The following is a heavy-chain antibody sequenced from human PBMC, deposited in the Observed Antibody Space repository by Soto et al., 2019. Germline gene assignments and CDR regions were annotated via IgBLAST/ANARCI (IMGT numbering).Heavy chain of an antibody. D-gene: IGHD2-2*01. Sequence: PGGSLRLSCAASGFTFSNAWMSWVRQAPGKGLEWVGRIKSKTDGGTTDYAAPVKGRFTISRDDSKNTLYLQMNSLKTEDTAVYYCTTECSSTSCHHTLDFDGMDVWGQGTTVTVSS. CDR3: TTECSSTSCHHTLDFDGMDV. J-gene: IGHJ6*02. CDR2: IKSKTDGGTT. V-gene: IGHV3-15*01. CDR1: GFTFSNAW.